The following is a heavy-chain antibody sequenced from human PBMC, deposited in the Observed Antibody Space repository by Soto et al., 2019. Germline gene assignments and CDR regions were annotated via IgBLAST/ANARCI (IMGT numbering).Heavy chain of an antibody. CDR1: GYTFIIYA. J-gene: IGHJ4*02. CDR3: ARVDCRGGNCYSGDVY. Sequence: ASVKVSCKASGYTFIIYAMHWVRQAPGQRLEWMGWINAANGIAKYSQKFQGRVTITRDTSASTAYMELSRLTSEDTAVYFCARVDCRGGNCYSGDVYWGQGTLVTVSS. V-gene: IGHV1-3*01. D-gene: IGHD2-15*01. CDR2: INAANGIA.